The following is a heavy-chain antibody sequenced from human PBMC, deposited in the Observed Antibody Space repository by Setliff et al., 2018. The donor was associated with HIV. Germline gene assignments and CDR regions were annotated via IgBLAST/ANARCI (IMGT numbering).Heavy chain of an antibody. CDR1: GFTLSVYG. J-gene: IGHJ4*02. CDR2: ISSSGSTI. Sequence: PGGSLRLSCEGSGFTLSVYGMHWVRQAPGKGLEWVSYISSSGSTIYYADSVKGRFTISRNNSKNTLYLQMNSLRAEDTAVYYCARAFSGYYFDYWGQGTLVTVSS. V-gene: IGHV3-48*01. CDR3: ARAFSGYYFDY.